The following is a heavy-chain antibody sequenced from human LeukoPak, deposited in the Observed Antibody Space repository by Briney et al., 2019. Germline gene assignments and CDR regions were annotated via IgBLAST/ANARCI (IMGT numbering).Heavy chain of an antibody. J-gene: IGHJ6*03. D-gene: IGHD3-3*01. CDR3: ARVVTIFGVVTYYYYYYMDV. CDR2: INHSGST. V-gene: IGHV4-34*01. Sequence: SETLSLTCAVYGGSFSGYYWSWIRQPPGKGLEWIGEINHSGSTNYNSSLKSRVTISVDTSKNQFPLKLSSVTAADTAVYYCARVVTIFGVVTYYYYYYMDVWGKGTTVTVSS. CDR1: GGSFSGYY.